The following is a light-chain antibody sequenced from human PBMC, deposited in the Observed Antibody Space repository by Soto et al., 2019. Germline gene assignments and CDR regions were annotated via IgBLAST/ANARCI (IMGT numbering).Light chain of an antibody. CDR3: SSYTSSSLYV. CDR2: DVS. CDR1: SSDVGGYNY. Sequence: QSVLTQPASVSGSPGQSITISCTGTSSDVGGYNYVSWYQQHPGKAPKLMIYDVSNRPSGVSNRFSGSKSGNTASLTISGLQAEDEADYYCSSYTSSSLYVFGTWTKVTVL. J-gene: IGLJ1*01. V-gene: IGLV2-14*01.